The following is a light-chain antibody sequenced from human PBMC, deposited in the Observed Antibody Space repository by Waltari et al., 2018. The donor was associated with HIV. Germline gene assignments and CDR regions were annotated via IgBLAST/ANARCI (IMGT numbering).Light chain of an antibody. Sequence: SYELTQPPSVSVSPGQAARITCSGDALAKKYAYWYQQKSGQAPVLVIYEDDKRPSGIPGRFSASTSGTMATLTISGLRSEDEAEYYCAAWDDSLSGWAFGGGTKLTVL. J-gene: IGLJ3*02. V-gene: IGLV3-10*01. CDR3: AAWDDSLSGWA. CDR2: EDD. CDR1: ALAKKY.